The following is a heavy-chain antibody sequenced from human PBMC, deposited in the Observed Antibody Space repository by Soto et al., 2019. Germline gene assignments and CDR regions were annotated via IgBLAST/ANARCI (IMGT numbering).Heavy chain of an antibody. D-gene: IGHD2-2*01. J-gene: IGHJ3*02. CDR2: IYYSGST. CDR3: ARAISNICRGDDAFDI. CDR1: GGSISSYY. V-gene: IGHV4-59*01. Sequence: SETLSLTCTVSGGSISSYYRSWIRQPPGKGLEWIGYIYYSGSTNYNPSLKSRVTIAVDTSKNQFSLKRSSVTAADTAVYYCARAISNICRGDDAFDIWGQGTMVTVSS.